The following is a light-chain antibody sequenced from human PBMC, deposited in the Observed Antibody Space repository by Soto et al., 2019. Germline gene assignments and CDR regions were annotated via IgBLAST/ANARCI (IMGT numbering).Light chain of an antibody. CDR1: QGFSNY. Sequence: DIQMTQSPSSLSASVGDRVTITCRASQGFSNYLAWYQQKPGKVPKLLIYAASTLQSGVPSRFSGSGSGTDFTLTIRSLQPEDVATYYCQNYNSVPLTFGGGTKVEIK. CDR2: AAS. V-gene: IGKV1-27*01. CDR3: QNYNSVPLT. J-gene: IGKJ4*01.